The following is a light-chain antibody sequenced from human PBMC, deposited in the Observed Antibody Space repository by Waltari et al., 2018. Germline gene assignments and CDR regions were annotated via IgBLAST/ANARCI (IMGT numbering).Light chain of an antibody. CDR1: QSVSSSY. J-gene: IGKJ3*01. CDR2: GAS. Sequence: EIVLTQSPGTLSLSPGERATLPCRASQSVSSSYLAWYQQKPGQAPRLFIYGASSRATGIPDRFSGSGSGTDFTLTISRLEPEDFAVYYCQQYGSSTGFTFGPGTKVDIK. V-gene: IGKV3-20*01. CDR3: QQYGSSTGFT.